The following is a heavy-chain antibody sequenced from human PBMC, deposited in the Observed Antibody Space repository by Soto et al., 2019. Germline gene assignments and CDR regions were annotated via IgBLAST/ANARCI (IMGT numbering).Heavy chain of an antibody. J-gene: IGHJ3*02. D-gene: IGHD3-3*01. Sequence: GGSLRLSCAAFEFTFSSYVMHWVRQAPGKGLEWLSVISYDGTNKYYTDSVKGRFTISRDNSKNTLYLQMNSLRGEDTAVYYCAKDRAFWSGTHDAFDIWGRGTMVTVSS. CDR3: AKDRAFWSGTHDAFDI. CDR2: ISYDGTNK. V-gene: IGHV3-30*18. CDR1: EFTFSSYV.